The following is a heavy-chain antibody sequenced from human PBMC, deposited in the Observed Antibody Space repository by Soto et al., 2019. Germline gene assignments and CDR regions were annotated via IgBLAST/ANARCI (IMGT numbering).Heavy chain of an antibody. D-gene: IGHD2-15*01. CDR3: ARDIFCGRDSCYSFTFDI. Sequence: PSETLSLTCTVSSASISSSSYTWGWIRQPPGKGLEWIGSIYYSGSTYYNPSLNSRVTVSVDTSKNQFSLKVTSVTAEDTAVYYCARDIFCGRDSCYSFTFDIWGQGTMVTVSS. V-gene: IGHV4-39*02. CDR2: IYYSGST. CDR1: SASISSSSYT. J-gene: IGHJ3*02.